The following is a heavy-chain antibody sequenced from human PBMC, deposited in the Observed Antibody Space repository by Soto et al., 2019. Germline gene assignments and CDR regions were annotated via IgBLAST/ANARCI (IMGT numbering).Heavy chain of an antibody. CDR3: ARSQGSSTSLEIYYYYYYGMDF. D-gene: IGHD2-2*01. V-gene: IGHV1-69*01. J-gene: IGHJ6*02. Sequence: QVQLVQSGAEVKKPGSSVKVSCKASGGTFSSYAISWVRQAPGQGLEWMGGIIPISGTANYAQKFQGRVTITADESTSTAYMELSSLRSEDTAVYYCARSQGSSTSLEIYYYYYYGMDFWGQVTTVIVSS. CDR2: IIPISGTA. CDR1: GGTFSSYA.